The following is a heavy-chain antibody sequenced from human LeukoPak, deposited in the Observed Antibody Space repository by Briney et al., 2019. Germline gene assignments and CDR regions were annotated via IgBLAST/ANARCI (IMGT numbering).Heavy chain of an antibody. Sequence: SQTLSLTCTVSGGSISSYYWSWIRQPPGKGLEWIGYIYYSGSTNYNPSLKSRVTISVDTSKNQFSLKLSSVTAAATAVYYCAGGYTVRHAFDIWGQGTMVTVSS. CDR1: GGSISSYY. CDR3: AGGYTVRHAFDI. V-gene: IGHV4-59*01. J-gene: IGHJ3*02. CDR2: IYYSGST. D-gene: IGHD5-12*01.